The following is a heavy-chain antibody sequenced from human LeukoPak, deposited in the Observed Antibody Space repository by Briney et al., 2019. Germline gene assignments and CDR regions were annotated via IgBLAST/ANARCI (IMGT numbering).Heavy chain of an antibody. V-gene: IGHV4-34*01. D-gene: IGHD1-26*01. CDR2: INHGGST. CDR3: ARGTRYYRASPYYHYYYMDV. CDR1: GGSFSGYY. J-gene: IGHJ6*03. Sequence: PSETLSLTCAVYGGSFSGYYWRWIRQPPGKGLEWIGEINHGGSTKYNTFLKSRVTISVDTSNNQFSLILNSVTTADTAVYYCARGTRYYRASPYYHYYYMDVWGKGTTVTVSS.